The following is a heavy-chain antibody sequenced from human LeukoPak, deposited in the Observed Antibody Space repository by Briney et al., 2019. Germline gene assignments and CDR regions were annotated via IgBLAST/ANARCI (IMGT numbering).Heavy chain of an antibody. CDR3: AREHHYYDSSALSHFDY. Sequence: SVKVSCKASGGTFSSYTISWVRQAPGQGLEWMGRIIPILGIANYVQKFQGRVTITADKSTSTAYMELSSLRSEDTAVYYCAREHHYYDSSALSHFDYWGQGTLVTVSS. D-gene: IGHD3-22*01. V-gene: IGHV1-69*04. J-gene: IGHJ4*02. CDR2: IIPILGIA. CDR1: GGTFSSYT.